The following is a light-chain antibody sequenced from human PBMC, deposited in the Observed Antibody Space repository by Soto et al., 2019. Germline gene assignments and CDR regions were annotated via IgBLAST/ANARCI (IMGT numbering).Light chain of an antibody. CDR1: QSVRSN. V-gene: IGKV3-15*01. CDR2: GAS. Sequence: EIVITQYPGNHSVSPGARATLSCRASQSVRSNLAWYQQKPGQAPRLLIYGASTRATGIPARFSGSGSGTEFTLTISSLQSEDFAVYYCQQYYNWPTFGQGTRLEIK. CDR3: QQYYNWPT. J-gene: IGKJ5*01.